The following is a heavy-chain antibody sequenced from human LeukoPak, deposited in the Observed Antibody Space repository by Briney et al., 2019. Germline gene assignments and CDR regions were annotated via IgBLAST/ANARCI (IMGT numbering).Heavy chain of an antibody. CDR2: IYYSGST. J-gene: IGHJ4*02. D-gene: IGHD6-6*01. V-gene: IGHV4-59*08. Sequence: NTSETLSLTCTVSGGSISSYYWSWIRQPPGKGLEWIGYIYYSGSTNYNPSLKSRVTISVDTSKNQFSLKLSSVTAADTAVYYCAGRSSDCYFDYWGQGTLVTVSS. CDR1: GGSISSYY. CDR3: AGRSSDCYFDY.